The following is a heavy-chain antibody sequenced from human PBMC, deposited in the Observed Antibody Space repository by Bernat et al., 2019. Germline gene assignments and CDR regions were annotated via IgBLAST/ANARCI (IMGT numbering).Heavy chain of an antibody. D-gene: IGHD6-19*01. J-gene: IGHJ4*02. CDR1: GYTLTELS. V-gene: IGHV1-24*01. Sequence: QVQLVQSGAEVKKPGASVKVSCKVSGYTLTELSMHWVRQAPGKGREWMGGFDPEDGETIYAQKCQGRVTMTEDTSTDTAYMELSSLRSAYTAVYYYATDRPRIAVAGPTIFDYWGQGTLVTVSS. CDR3: ATDRPRIAVAGPTIFDY. CDR2: FDPEDGET.